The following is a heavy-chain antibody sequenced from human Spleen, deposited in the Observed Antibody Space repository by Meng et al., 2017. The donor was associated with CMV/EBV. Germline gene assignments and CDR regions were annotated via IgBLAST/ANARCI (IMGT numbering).Heavy chain of an antibody. CDR1: GFTFSSYV. Sequence: GGSLRLSCAASGFTFSSYVMHWVRQAPGKGLEWVAFIQYDGSDEYYADSVKGRFTISRDNSKNTLYLQMNSLRGEDTAVYYCAKDDANWNIDCWGQGTLVTVS. CDR3: AKDDANWNIDC. V-gene: IGHV3-30*02. J-gene: IGHJ4*02. D-gene: IGHD1/OR15-1a*01. CDR2: IQYDGSDE.